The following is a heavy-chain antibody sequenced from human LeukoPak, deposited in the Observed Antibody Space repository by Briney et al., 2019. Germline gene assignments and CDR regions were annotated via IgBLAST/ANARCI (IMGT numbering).Heavy chain of an antibody. CDR1: GFTFSRAW. J-gene: IGHJ4*02. Sequence: PEGSLRLSCAASGFTFSRAWMSWVRQAPGKGLEWVGRIKSKTDGGTTDSAAPVKGRFTISRDDSKNTLYLQMNSLKTEDTAVYYCTTTPLGYSWSYPFYWGQGTLVTVSS. D-gene: IGHD1-20*01. V-gene: IGHV3-15*01. CDR3: TTTPLGYSWSYPFY. CDR2: IKSKTDGGTT.